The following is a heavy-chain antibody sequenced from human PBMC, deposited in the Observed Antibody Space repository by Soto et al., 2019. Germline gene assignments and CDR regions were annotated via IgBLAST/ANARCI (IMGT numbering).Heavy chain of an antibody. CDR2: ISSSGSTI. J-gene: IGHJ6*03. Sequence: GGSLRLSCAASGFTFSDYYMSWIRQAPGKGLEWVSYISSSGSTIYYADSVKGRFTISRDNAKNSLYLQMNSLRAEDTAVYYCARELTTPTNGYYMDVWGKGTTVTVSS. CDR1: GFTFSDYY. V-gene: IGHV3-11*01. CDR3: ARELTTPTNGYYMDV. D-gene: IGHD4-4*01.